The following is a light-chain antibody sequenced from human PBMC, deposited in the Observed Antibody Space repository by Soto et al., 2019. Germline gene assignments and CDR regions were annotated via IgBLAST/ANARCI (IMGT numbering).Light chain of an antibody. CDR3: QQYNNWPIN. Sequence: EIVLTQSPATLSVSPGETATLSCRASQSVNSLLAWYQQKPGQSPRLLIYRASTRATGVAARFSGSGFGTEFRLTISRLQSDVFAVYYCQQYNNWPINLGRGT. V-gene: IGKV3D-15*01. CDR1: QSVNSL. CDR2: RAS. J-gene: IGKJ5*01.